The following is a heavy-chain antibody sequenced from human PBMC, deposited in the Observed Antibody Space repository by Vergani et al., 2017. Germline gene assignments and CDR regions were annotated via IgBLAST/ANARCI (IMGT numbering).Heavy chain of an antibody. J-gene: IGHJ4*02. CDR2: ISSSSSYI. D-gene: IGHD6-19*01. CDR1: GFTFSSYS. Sequence: VQLLESGGGLVQPGGSLRLSCAASGFTFSSYSMNWVRQAPGKGLEWVSSISSSSSYIYYADSVKGRFTISRDNAKNSLYLQMNSLRAEDTAVYYCARSGPFIAVAVFLDYWGQGTLVTVSS. V-gene: IGHV3-21*01. CDR3: ARSGPFIAVAVFLDY.